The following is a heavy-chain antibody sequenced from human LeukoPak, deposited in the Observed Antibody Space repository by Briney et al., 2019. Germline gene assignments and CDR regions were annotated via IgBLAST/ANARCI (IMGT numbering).Heavy chain of an antibody. CDR2: ISSSGSTI. D-gene: IGHD6-19*01. V-gene: IGHV3-48*03. J-gene: IGHJ6*03. Sequence: GGSLRLSCAASGFTFSSYEMNWVRQAPGKGLEWVSCISSSGSTIYYADSVKGRFTISRDNAKNSLYLQMNSLRAEDTAVYYCARASSGRGYYYYYMDVWGKGTTVTVSS. CDR3: ARASSGRGYYYYYMDV. CDR1: GFTFSSYE.